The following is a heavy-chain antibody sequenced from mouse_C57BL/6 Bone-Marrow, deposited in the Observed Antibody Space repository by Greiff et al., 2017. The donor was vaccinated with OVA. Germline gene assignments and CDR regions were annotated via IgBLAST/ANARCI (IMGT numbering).Heavy chain of an antibody. CDR3: ARRDYGSSYDAMDY. D-gene: IGHD1-1*01. CDR2: ISSGSSPL. CDR1: GFTFSDYG. J-gene: IGHJ4*01. V-gene: IGHV5-17*01. Sequence: EVQVVESGGGLVKPGGSLKLSCAASGFTFSDYGMHWVRQAPEKGLEWVAYISSGSSPLYYAATVKGRFTISRDNAKNTLFLQMTSLRSEDTAMYYCARRDYGSSYDAMDYWGQGTSVTVSS.